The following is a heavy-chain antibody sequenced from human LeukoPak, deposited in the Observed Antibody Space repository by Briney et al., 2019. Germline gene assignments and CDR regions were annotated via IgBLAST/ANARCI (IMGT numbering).Heavy chain of an antibody. CDR2: ITESGGTE. V-gene: IGHV3-11*01. CDR3: ASSGYSWRGGLYRELDY. D-gene: IGHD5-18*01. Sequence: GGSLRLSCVGSAFTFSEYSMSWIRQAPGRELEWISSITESGGTEYYADSVKGRFSISRDNAKSALYLQMNSLRAEDTAVYYCASSGYSWRGGLYRELDYWGQGTLVTVSS. CDR1: AFTFSEYS. J-gene: IGHJ4*02.